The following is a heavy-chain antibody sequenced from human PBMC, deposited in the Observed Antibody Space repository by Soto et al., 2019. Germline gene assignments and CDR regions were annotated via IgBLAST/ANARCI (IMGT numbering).Heavy chain of an antibody. D-gene: IGHD6-19*01. CDR2: IHHSGST. V-gene: IGHV4-4*02. J-gene: IGHJ5*02. Sequence: SETLSLTCAVSGGSIVNNNCWSGVRQSPGKGLEWSGEIHHSGSTNYNPSLNSRVTISVDKSKNQFSLNLGSVTAADTAVYYCVRGPTSGWNAWGQGTLVTAPQ. CDR1: GGSIVNNNC. CDR3: VRGPTSGWNA.